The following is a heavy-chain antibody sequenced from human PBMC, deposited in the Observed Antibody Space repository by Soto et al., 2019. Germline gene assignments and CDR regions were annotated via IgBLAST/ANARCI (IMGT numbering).Heavy chain of an antibody. V-gene: IGHV3-30*18. CDR1: VFSFRSYA. J-gene: IGHJ3*02. CDR2: ISYDGSKK. D-gene: IGHD2-15*01. Sequence: QEQLVESGGGVVQPGTSLRLSCAASVFSFRSYAMHWVRQAPGKGLEWVAVISYDGSKKYYADSVKGRFTISRDNSKNTLYLQMNSLRPEDTTVYSCAKSFGAIAATAFDMWGQGTMVTVSS. CDR3: AKSFGAIAATAFDM.